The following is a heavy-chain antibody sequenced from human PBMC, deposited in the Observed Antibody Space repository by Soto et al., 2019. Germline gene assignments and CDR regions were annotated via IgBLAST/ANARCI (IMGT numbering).Heavy chain of an antibody. Sequence: GVLRLSCAASGFTFSSYAMSWVRQAPGKGLEWVSAISGSGGSTYYADSVKGRFTISRDNSKNTLYLQMNSLRAEDTAVYYCAKQSYYDFSLYWGQGTLVTVSS. J-gene: IGHJ4*02. CDR2: ISGSGGST. D-gene: IGHD3-3*01. V-gene: IGHV3-23*01. CDR3: AKQSYYDFSLY. CDR1: GFTFSSYA.